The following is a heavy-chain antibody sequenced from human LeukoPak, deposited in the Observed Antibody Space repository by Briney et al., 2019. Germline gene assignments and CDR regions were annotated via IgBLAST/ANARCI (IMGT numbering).Heavy chain of an antibody. CDR3: ARNYGVPSYYFDF. CDR1: GGSISSTNW. Sequence: KPSETLSLTCAVSGGSISSTNWWTWVRPPPGKGLEWIGEIYHSGSTNYNPSLKSRVTISVDKSKNQFSLNLSSVTAADTAVYYCARNYGVPSYYFDFWGQGTLVTISS. V-gene: IGHV4-4*02. J-gene: IGHJ4*02. D-gene: IGHD4-17*01. CDR2: IYHSGST.